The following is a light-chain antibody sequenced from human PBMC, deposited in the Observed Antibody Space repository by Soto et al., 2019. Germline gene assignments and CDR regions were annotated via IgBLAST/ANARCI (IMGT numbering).Light chain of an antibody. J-gene: IGKJ2*01. CDR3: HQYRGPPYT. Sequence: EIVLTQSPGTLSLSPGERVTLSCRASQSVSSSYLGWFQQRPGQAPRLLIYDTSNWATCIPDRLSGSGSGTDFTLTISRLEPEDFAVYYCHQYRGPPYTFGQGTKLEIK. V-gene: IGKV3-20*01. CDR2: DTS. CDR1: QSVSSSY.